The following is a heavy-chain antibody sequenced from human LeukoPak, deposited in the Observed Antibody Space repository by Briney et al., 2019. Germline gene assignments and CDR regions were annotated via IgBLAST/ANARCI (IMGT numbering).Heavy chain of an antibody. D-gene: IGHD2-2*01. V-gene: IGHV3-48*03. J-gene: IGHJ6*04. CDR2: TSSSGSTI. CDR3: ARDSVIGDIVVVPAAPRYYYYGMDV. CDR1: GFTFSSYE. Sequence: GGSLRLSCAASGFTFSSYEMNWVRQAPGKGLEWVSYTSSSGSTIYYADSVKGRFTISRDNAKNSLYLQMNSLRAEDTAVYYCARDSVIGDIVVVPAAPRYYYYGMDVWGKGTTVTVSS.